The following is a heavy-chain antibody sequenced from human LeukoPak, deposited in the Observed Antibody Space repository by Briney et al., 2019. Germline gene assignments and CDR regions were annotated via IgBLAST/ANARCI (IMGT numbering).Heavy chain of an antibody. J-gene: IGHJ5*02. CDR3: ARDRIQFDP. Sequence: SVKVSCKASGGTFSSYAISWVRQAPGQGLEWMGRIIPIFGTANYAQKLQGRVTMTTDTSTSTAYMELRSLRSDDTAVYYCARDRIQFDPWGQGTLVTVSS. CDR1: GGTFSSYA. V-gene: IGHV1-69*05. CDR2: IIPIFGTA.